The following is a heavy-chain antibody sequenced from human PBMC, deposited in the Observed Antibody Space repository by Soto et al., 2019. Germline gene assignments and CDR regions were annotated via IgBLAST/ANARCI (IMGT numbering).Heavy chain of an antibody. CDR3: SREYVVRGRPLGKDL. V-gene: IGHV3-33*01. CDR2: IWYDGSKT. J-gene: IGHJ5*02. CDR1: GVTFGIYG. D-gene: IGHD1-26*01. Sequence: GGALGLSCAASGVTFGIYGMHGVRQAPGKGLEWVAVIWYDGSKTYYADSVKGRFAISRDDAKDTVSLQMNTLRADDTAVYFCSREYVVRGRPLGKDLWGHGTQVTLSS.